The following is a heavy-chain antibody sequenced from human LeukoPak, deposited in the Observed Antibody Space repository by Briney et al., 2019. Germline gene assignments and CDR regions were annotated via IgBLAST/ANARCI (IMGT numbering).Heavy chain of an antibody. V-gene: IGHV3-23*01. CDR3: ARHRGYYDSSPFDY. CDR2: ISGSGGRT. Sequence: GGSLRLSCAASGFTFTNFAMSWVRQAPGEGLEWVSLISGSGGRTYYADSVKGRFTISRDNSKNMLYLQMSSLRAEDTAVYYCARHRGYYDSSPFDYWGQGTLVTVSS. CDR1: GFTFTNFA. D-gene: IGHD3-22*01. J-gene: IGHJ4*02.